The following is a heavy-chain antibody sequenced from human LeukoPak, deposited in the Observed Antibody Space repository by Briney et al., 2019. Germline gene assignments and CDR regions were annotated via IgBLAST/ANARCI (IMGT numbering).Heavy chain of an antibody. Sequence: YWXHWXRQAPGKGRVWVSRINSDGSSTNYADSVKGRSTISRDNAKSTLYLQMNSLRAEDTAVYYCARGYSSGYRIDYWGQGTLVTVSS. D-gene: IGHD5-18*01. J-gene: IGHJ4*02. CDR3: ARGYSSGYRIDY. V-gene: IGHV3-74*01. CDR2: INSDGSST. CDR1: YW.